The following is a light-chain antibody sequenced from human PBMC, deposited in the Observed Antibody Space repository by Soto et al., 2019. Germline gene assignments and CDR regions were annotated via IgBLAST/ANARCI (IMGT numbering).Light chain of an antibody. CDR1: SSDVGGYNY. Sequence: QSALTQPPSASGSPGQSVTISCTGTSSDVGGYNYVSWYQQHPGKAPKLMIYEVSKRPSGVPDRFSGSKSGNTASLTVSGLQAEDEADSYCSSYAGSNNLVFGGGTKLPVL. CDR3: SSYAGSNNLV. J-gene: IGLJ2*01. V-gene: IGLV2-8*01. CDR2: EVS.